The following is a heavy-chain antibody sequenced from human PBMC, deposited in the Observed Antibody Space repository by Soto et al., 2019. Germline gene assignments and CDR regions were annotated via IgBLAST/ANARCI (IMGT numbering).Heavy chain of an antibody. CDR1: GYTFTSHG. CDR2: SSAYNGNT. V-gene: IGHV1-18*01. Sequence: QVQLVQSGAEVKKPGASVKVSCKASGYTFTSHGXXXXXXXXXXXLEWMGWSSAYNGNTNYAQKLQGRVTMTTDTXXXXXXXXXXXXXXXXXXXXXXXXXXXXXXXFDPWGQGTLVTVSS. J-gene: IGHJ5*02. CDR3: XXXXXXXXXFDP.